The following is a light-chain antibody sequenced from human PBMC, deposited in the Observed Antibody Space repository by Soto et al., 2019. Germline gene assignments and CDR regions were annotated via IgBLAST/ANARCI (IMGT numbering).Light chain of an antibody. CDR3: QQYNSYPVT. V-gene: IGKV1-5*03. CDR2: KAS. Sequence: DIQMTQSPSTLSASVGDRVTITCRASQSISSWLAWYQQKPGKAPKLLIYKASSLESGVPSRFSGSGSVTEFTLTIRNLQPDDFATYYCQQYNSYPVTFGQGTKLEIK. CDR1: QSISSW. J-gene: IGKJ2*01.